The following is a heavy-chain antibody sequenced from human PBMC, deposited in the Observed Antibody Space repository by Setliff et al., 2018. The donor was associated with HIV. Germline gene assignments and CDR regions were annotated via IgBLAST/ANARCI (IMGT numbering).Heavy chain of an antibody. J-gene: IGHJ4*02. Sequence: ASVKVSCKVSGYTLSELTMHWVRQAPGKGLEWMGRFDPEDGDTLYAQRLQGRVTMTEDSSTDTAYMELSSPTSDDTAVYYCATAKEHWLSEGGFDYWGQGTLVTVSS. CDR1: GYTLSELT. CDR2: FDPEDGDT. D-gene: IGHD6-19*01. V-gene: IGHV1-24*01. CDR3: ATAKEHWLSEGGFDY.